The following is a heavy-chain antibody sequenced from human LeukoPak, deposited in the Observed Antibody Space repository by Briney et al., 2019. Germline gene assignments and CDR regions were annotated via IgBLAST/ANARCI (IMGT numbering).Heavy chain of an antibody. CDR2: ISSNADHT. Sequence: GGSLRLSCAASVFTFDNDAMAWVRQAPGKGLEWVSAISSNADHTFYADSVKGRFTISRDNSKNTLYLQMNSLRAEDTAVYYCAKDSTVHAFDIWGQGTMVTVSS. J-gene: IGHJ3*02. CDR1: VFTFDNDA. D-gene: IGHD3-3*02. CDR3: AKDSTVHAFDI. V-gene: IGHV3-23*01.